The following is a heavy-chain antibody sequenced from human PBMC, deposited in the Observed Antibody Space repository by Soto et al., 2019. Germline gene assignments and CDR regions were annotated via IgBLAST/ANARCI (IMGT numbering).Heavy chain of an antibody. D-gene: IGHD4-4*01. CDR1: GGSFSGYY. J-gene: IGHJ6*02. CDR3: ARGGRGNPYYYYYYGMDV. CDR2: INHSGST. Sequence: SETLSLTCAVYGGSFSGYYWSWIRQPPGEGLEWIGEINHSGSTNYNPSLKSRVTISVDTSKNQFSLKLSSVTAADTAVYYCARGGRGNPYYYYYYGMDVWGQGTTVTVSS. V-gene: IGHV4-34*01.